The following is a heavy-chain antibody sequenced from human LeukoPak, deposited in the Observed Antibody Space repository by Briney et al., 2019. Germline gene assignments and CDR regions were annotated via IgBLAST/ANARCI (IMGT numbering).Heavy chain of an antibody. V-gene: IGHV1-24*01. CDR1: GYTLTELS. J-gene: IGHJ4*02. D-gene: IGHD6-19*01. Sequence: ASVKVSCKVSGYTLTELSMHWVRQAPGKGLEGMGGFDPEDGETIYAQKFQGRVTMTEDTSTDTAYMELSSLRSEDTAVYYCATGGHIAVAGLKDYYFDYWGQGTLVTVSS. CDR2: FDPEDGET. CDR3: ATGGHIAVAGLKDYYFDY.